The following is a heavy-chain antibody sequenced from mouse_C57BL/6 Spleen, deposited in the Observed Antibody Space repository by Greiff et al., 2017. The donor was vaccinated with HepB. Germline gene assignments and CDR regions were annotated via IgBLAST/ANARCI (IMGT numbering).Heavy chain of an antibody. CDR2: ISDGGSYT. V-gene: IGHV5-4*03. Sequence: EVKVVESGGGLVKPGGSLKLSCAASGFTFSSYAMSWVRQTPEKRLEWVATISDGGSYTYYPDNVKGRFTISRDNAKNNLYLQMSHLKSEDTAMYYCARGMSYYDYESYAMDYWGQGTSVTVSS. J-gene: IGHJ4*01. CDR3: ARGMSYYDYESYAMDY. D-gene: IGHD2-4*01. CDR1: GFTFSSYA.